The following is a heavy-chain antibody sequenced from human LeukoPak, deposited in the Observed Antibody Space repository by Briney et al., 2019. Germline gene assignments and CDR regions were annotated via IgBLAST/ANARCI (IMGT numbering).Heavy chain of an antibody. CDR2: IYSNGIS. CDR1: GGSISSYY. V-gene: IGHV4-4*07. J-gene: IGHJ3*01. CDR3: ARDGSEPNAFDV. D-gene: IGHD1-26*01. Sequence: SETLSLTCTVSGGSISSYYWNWIRQPAGKGLEWIGRIYSNGISNYNPSLKSRVTMSVDTSKNQFSLRLKSVTAADTAIYYCARDGSEPNAFDVWGQGTMVTVSS.